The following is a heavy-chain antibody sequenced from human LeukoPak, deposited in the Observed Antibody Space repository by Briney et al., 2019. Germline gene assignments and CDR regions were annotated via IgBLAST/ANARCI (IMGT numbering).Heavy chain of an antibody. J-gene: IGHJ4*02. CDR3: TTDQPNYGSGSYAHHFDS. CDR2: IKSKVDDGTT. V-gene: IGHV3-15*01. D-gene: IGHD3-10*01. CDR1: GFTFSDAW. Sequence: PGGSLRLSCAASGFTFSDAWMSWVRQAPGKGLEWVGRIKSKVDDGTTDYAAPVEGRFTLSRDDSQTTLSMQMNSLKTEDTAVYYCTTDQPNYGSGSYAHHFDSWGQGTLVTVSS.